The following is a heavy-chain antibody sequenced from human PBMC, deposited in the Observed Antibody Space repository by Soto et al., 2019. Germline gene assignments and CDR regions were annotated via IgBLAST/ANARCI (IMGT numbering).Heavy chain of an antibody. CDR2: IWYDGSNK. CDR3: ARDFYCSGGSYPDYNWFDP. CDR1: GFTFSSYG. Sequence: GGSLRLSCAASGFTFSSYGMHWVRQAPGKGLEWVAVIWYDGSNKYYADSVKGRFTISRDNSKNTLYLQMNSLRAEDTAVYYCARDFYCSGGSYPDYNWFDPWGQGTLVTVSS. V-gene: IGHV3-33*01. J-gene: IGHJ5*02. D-gene: IGHD2-15*01.